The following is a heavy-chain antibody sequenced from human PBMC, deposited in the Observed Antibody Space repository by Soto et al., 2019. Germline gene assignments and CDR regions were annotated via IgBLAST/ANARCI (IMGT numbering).Heavy chain of an antibody. CDR2: ISYSGST. CDR1: GASITTYY. D-gene: IGHD3-10*01. CDR3: ARDWDSSGLFDP. Sequence: QVQLQESGPGPVKPSETLSLTCSVSGASITTYYWSWIRQPPGKGLEWIGSISYSGSTKYNPSLESRVMISLDTSKNQFSLRLTSVTAADTALYYCARDWDSSGLFDPWDQGALVTVSS. J-gene: IGHJ5*02. V-gene: IGHV4-59*01.